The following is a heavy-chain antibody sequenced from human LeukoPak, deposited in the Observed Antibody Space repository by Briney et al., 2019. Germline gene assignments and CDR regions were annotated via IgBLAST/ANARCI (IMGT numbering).Heavy chain of an antibody. V-gene: IGHV3-66*01. CDR2: IYIDGNT. D-gene: IGHD1-26*01. CDR3: TRETGATDS. J-gene: IGHJ4*02. CDR1: GFTVSRNY. Sequence: PGGSLRLSSAASGFTVSRNYMSWVRQAPGKGLEWVSVIYIDGNTYYADSVRGRFTISRDNSKNTVYLQMNSLRAEDTGLYYCTRETGATDSWGQGALVTVSS.